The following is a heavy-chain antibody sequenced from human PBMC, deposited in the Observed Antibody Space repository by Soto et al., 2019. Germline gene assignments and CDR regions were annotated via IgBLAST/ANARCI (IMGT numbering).Heavy chain of an antibody. Sequence: PGGSLRLSCAASGFTFSSYSMNWVRQAPGKGLEWVSSISSSSSYIYYADSVKGRFTISRDNAKNSLYLQMNSLRAEDTAVYYCARDREYYDFWSGYYDPPAFDIWGQGTMVTVSS. CDR3: ARDREYYDFWSGYYDPPAFDI. CDR1: GFTFSSYS. D-gene: IGHD3-3*01. CDR2: ISSSSSYI. J-gene: IGHJ3*02. V-gene: IGHV3-21*01.